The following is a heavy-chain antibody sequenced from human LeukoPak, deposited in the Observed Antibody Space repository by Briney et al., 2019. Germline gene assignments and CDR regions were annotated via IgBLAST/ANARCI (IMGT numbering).Heavy chain of an antibody. V-gene: IGHV1-69*05. CDR3: ASGVSIAARLYYYYYMDV. CDR1: GGTFSSYA. CDR2: IIPIFGTA. D-gene: IGHD6-6*01. Sequence: SVKVSCKGSGGTFSSYAISWVRQAPGQGLEWMGGIIPIFGTANYAQKFQGRVTITTDESTSTAYMELSSLRSEDTAVYYCASGVSIAARLYYYYYMDVWGKGTTVTVSS. J-gene: IGHJ6*03.